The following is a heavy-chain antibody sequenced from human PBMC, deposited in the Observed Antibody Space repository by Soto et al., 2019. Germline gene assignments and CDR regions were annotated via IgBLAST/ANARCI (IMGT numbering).Heavy chain of an antibody. CDR2: FDPEDGEA. V-gene: IGHV1-24*01. D-gene: IGHD2-2*01. Sequence: ASVKVSCKVSGYTLTELSMHWVRQAPGKGLEWTGGFDPEDGEAIYAQKFQGRVTMTEDTSTDTAYMELSSLRSADTAGYYCARRLYCSGTSCYAGSRTAFDYWGQGSLVTVSS. J-gene: IGHJ4*02. CDR1: GYTLTELS. CDR3: ARRLYCSGTSCYAGSRTAFDY.